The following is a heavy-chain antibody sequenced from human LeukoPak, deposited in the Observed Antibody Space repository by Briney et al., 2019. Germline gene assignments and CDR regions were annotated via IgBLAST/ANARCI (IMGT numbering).Heavy chain of an antibody. D-gene: IGHD5-24*01. CDR2: IHDRN. CDR1: GFTFSSYA. CDR3: AKDQPTDGYNSI. V-gene: IGHV3-23*01. J-gene: IGHJ4*02. Sequence: GGSLRLSCAASGFTFSSYAMHWVRQAPGKGLEWVSTIHDRNYYADSVKGRFTISRDNSRSTLYLQMDSLRAGDTAVYYCAKDQPTDGYNSIWGRGTLVTVSS.